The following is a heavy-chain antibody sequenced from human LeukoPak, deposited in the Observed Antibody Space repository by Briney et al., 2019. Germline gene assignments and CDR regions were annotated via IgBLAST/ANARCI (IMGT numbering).Heavy chain of an antibody. D-gene: IGHD3/OR15-3a*01. CDR1: GFTFSSYW. J-gene: IGHJ6*03. V-gene: IGHV3-74*01. Sequence: GGSLRLSCAASGFTFSSYWMHWVRQAPGKGLEWVARIDSDDSRTIYADSVKGRFTVSRDDAKNTLYLQMNSLRAEDTAVYYCARGLGRTGYPGDYYDYMDVWGKGTTVTVSS. CDR3: ARGLGRTGYPGDYYDYMDV. CDR2: IDSDDSRT.